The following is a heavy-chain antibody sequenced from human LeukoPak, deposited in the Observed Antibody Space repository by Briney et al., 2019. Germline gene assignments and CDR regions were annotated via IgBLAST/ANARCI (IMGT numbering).Heavy chain of an antibody. D-gene: IGHD3-3*01. Sequence: QPGGSLRLSCAASGFTFSSYWMPWVRQAPGKGLVWVSRINSDGSSKSYADSVKGRFTISRDNAKSTLYLQMNSLRAEDTAVYYCARGFWSGYSTDYWGQGTLVTVSS. CDR2: INSDGSSK. CDR3: ARGFWSGYSTDY. CDR1: GFTFSSYW. V-gene: IGHV3-74*01. J-gene: IGHJ4*02.